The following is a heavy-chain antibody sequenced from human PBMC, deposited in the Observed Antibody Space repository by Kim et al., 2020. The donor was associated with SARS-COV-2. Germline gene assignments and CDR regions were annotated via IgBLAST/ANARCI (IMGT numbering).Heavy chain of an antibody. CDR3: ASRGYSGYSAFDP. Sequence: AQKFQGSVTIAANESTSTAYMELSSLGSEDTAVYYCASRGYSGYSAFDPWGQGTLVTVSS. J-gene: IGHJ5*02. V-gene: IGHV1-69*01. D-gene: IGHD5-12*01.